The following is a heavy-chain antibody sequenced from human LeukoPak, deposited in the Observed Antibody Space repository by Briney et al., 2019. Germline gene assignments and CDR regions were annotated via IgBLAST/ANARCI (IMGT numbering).Heavy chain of an antibody. Sequence: SETLSLTXAVYGGSFSGYYWSWIRQPPGKGLEWIGEINHSGSTNYNPSLKSRVTISVDTSKNQFSLKLSSVAAADAAVYYCATTLYYYYYMDVWGKGTTVTVSS. V-gene: IGHV4-34*01. J-gene: IGHJ6*03. CDR3: ATTLYYYYYMDV. CDR2: INHSGST. D-gene: IGHD1-1*01. CDR1: GGSFSGYY.